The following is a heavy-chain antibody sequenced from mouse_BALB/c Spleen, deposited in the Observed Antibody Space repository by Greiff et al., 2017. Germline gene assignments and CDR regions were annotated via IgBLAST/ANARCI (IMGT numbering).Heavy chain of an antibody. CDR2: ISYSGST. D-gene: IGHD2-14*01. V-gene: IGHV3-8*02. Sequence: EVKLVESGPSLVKPSQTLSLTCSVTGDSITSGYWNWIRKFPGNKLEYMGYISYSGSTYYNPSLKSRISITRDTSKNQYYLQLNSVTTEDTATYYCARYMGVRRGYYAMDYWGQGTSVTVSS. J-gene: IGHJ4*01. CDR1: GDSITSGY. CDR3: ARYMGVRRGYYAMDY.